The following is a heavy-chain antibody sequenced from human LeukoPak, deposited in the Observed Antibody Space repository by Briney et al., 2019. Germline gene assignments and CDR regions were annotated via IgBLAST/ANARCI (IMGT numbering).Heavy chain of an antibody. CDR1: GFTFTRFN. CDR3: AALWFDP. CDR2: ITTSGTYI. J-gene: IGHJ5*02. V-gene: IGHV3-21*06. Sequence: GGSLRLSCAASGFTFTRFNMNWVRQAPGKGLELVSSITTSGTYIYYADSVKGRFTISRDNAKNSPYLQMNSLRAEDTAVYYCAALWFDPWGQGTLVTVPS.